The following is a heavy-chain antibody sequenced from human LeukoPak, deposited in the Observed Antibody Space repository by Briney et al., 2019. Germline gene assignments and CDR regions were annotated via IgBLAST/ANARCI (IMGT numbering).Heavy chain of an antibody. CDR2: IIPIFGTA. CDR1: GGTFSSYA. V-gene: IGHV1-69*13. J-gene: IGHJ4*02. CDR3: ARTGSYCGGDCYPG. D-gene: IGHD2-21*02. Sequence: ASVKVSCKASGGTFSSYAISWVRQAPGQGLEWMGGIIPIFGTANYAQKFQGRVTITADESTSTAYMELSSLRSEDTAVYYCARTGSYCGGDCYPGWGQGTLVTVSS.